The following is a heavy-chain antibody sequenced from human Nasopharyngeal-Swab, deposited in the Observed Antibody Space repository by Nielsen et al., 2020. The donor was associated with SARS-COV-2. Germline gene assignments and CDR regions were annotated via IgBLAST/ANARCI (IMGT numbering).Heavy chain of an antibody. Sequence: SLRLSCAASGFTFDDNAMHWVRQAPGKGLEWVSGISWNSGSIGYADSVKGRFTISRDNAKNSLYLQMNSLRAEDTALYYCAKDMSPNTYYYYMDVWGKGTTVTVSS. J-gene: IGHJ6*03. CDR3: AKDMSPNTYYYYMDV. V-gene: IGHV3-9*01. CDR2: ISWNSGSI. CDR1: GFTFDDNA.